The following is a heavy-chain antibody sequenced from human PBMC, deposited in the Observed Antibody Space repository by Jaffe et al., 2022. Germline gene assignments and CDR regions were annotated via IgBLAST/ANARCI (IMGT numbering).Heavy chain of an antibody. CDR3: ARAPAYYYGSGSYYNAYYFDY. CDR1: GFTFSSYS. J-gene: IGHJ4*02. V-gene: IGHV3-21*01. D-gene: IGHD3-10*01. Sequence: EVQLVESGGGLVKPGGSLRLSCAASGFTFSSYSMNWVRQAPGKGLEWVSSISSSSSYIYYADSVKGRFTISRDNAKNSLYLQMNSLRAEDTAVYYCARAPAYYYGSGSYYNAYYFDYWGQGTLVTVSS. CDR2: ISSSSSYI.